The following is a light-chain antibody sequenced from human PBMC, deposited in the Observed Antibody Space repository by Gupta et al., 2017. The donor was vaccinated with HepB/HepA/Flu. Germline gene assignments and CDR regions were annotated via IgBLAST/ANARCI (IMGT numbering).Light chain of an antibody. J-gene: IGKJ4*01. CDR3: QQVNSYPST. CDR1: QTISNW. Sequence: DIQITQSPSSVSASVGDRVTITCRASQTISNWLAWYQQKPGKAPKLLISGASSLQSGVPSRFSGSGSGTDFTLTISSLQPEDFATYYCQQVNSYPSTFGRGTRVEIK. V-gene: IGKV1-12*01. CDR2: GAS.